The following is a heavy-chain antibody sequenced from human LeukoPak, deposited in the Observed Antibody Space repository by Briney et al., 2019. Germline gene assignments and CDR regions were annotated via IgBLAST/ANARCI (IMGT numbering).Heavy chain of an antibody. D-gene: IGHD6-13*01. Sequence: GGSLGLSCAASGFTFSSYAMHWVRQAPGKGLEWVAVISYDGSNKYYADSVKGRFTISRDNSKNTLYLQMNSLRAEDTAVYYCAGDRGYSPPYYGMDVWGKGTTVTVSS. CDR2: ISYDGSNK. J-gene: IGHJ6*04. V-gene: IGHV3-30*04. CDR1: GFTFSSYA. CDR3: AGDRGYSPPYYGMDV.